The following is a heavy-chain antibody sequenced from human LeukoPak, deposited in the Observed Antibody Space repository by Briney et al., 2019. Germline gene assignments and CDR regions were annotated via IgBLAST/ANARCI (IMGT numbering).Heavy chain of an antibody. J-gene: IGHJ4*02. CDR2: IYYSGST. CDR1: GGSISSYY. Sequence: SETLSLTCTVSGGSISSYYWGWIRQPPGKGLEWIGSIYYSGSTYYNPSLKSRVTISVDTSKNQFSLKLSSVTAADTAVYYRARLGPAAPKYYFDYWGQGTLVTVSS. D-gene: IGHD2-2*01. CDR3: ARLGPAAPKYYFDY. V-gene: IGHV4-39*01.